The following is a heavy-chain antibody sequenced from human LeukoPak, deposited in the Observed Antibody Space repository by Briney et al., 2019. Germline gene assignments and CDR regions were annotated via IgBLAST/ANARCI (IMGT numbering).Heavy chain of an antibody. Sequence: PGGSLRLSCAASGFTFSSYWMHWVRQAPGKGLVWVSRINTDGSSTSYADSVKGRFTISRDNAKNTLYLQMNSLRAEDTAVYYCASQGYYDFWSEGGYYFDYWGQGTLVTVSS. CDR2: INTDGSST. J-gene: IGHJ4*02. V-gene: IGHV3-74*01. D-gene: IGHD3-3*01. CDR1: GFTFSSYW. CDR3: ASQGYYDFWSEGGYYFDY.